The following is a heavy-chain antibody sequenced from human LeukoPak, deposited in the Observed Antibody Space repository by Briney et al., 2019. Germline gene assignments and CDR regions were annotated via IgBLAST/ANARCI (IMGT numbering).Heavy chain of an antibody. V-gene: IGHV4-34*01. Sequence: SETLSLACAVYGGSFSGYYWSGIRRPPGKGLEWIGEINHSGSTNYNPSLKSRVTISVDTSKNQFSLKLSSVTAADTAVYYCARGKYCSGGSCWRMWDYWGQGTLVTVSS. CDR2: INHSGST. CDR3: ARGKYCSGGSCWRMWDY. CDR1: GGSFSGYY. D-gene: IGHD2-15*01. J-gene: IGHJ4*02.